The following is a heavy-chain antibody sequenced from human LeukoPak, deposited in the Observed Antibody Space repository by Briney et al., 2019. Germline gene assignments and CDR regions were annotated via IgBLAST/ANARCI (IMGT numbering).Heavy chain of an antibody. V-gene: IGHV1-18*01. CDR3: ARYGSGMIAFEFDP. Sequence: ASVKVSCKASGYTFTSYGISWVRQAPGQGLEWMGCISAYNGNTNYAQKLQGRVTMTTDTSTSTAYMELRSLRSDDTAVYYCARYGSGMIAFEFDPWGQGTLVTVSS. J-gene: IGHJ5*02. CDR2: ISAYNGNT. CDR1: GYTFTSYG. D-gene: IGHD3-10*01.